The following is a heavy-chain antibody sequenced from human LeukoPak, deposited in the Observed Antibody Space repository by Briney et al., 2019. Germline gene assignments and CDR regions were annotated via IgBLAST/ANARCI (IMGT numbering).Heavy chain of an antibody. J-gene: IGHJ4*02. CDR3: AKVPPYYDILTGYPDY. D-gene: IGHD3-9*01. Sequence: GGSLRLSCVASGFTFSNHAMTWVRQAPGKGVEWVSAISGSGGSTYYADSVKGRFTISRDNSKNTLYLQMNSLRAEDTAVYYCAKVPPYYDILTGYPDYWGQGTLVTVSS. V-gene: IGHV3-23*01. CDR1: GFTFSNHA. CDR2: ISGSGGST.